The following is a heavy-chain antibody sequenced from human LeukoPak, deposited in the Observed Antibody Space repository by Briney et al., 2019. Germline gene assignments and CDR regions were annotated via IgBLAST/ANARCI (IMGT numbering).Heavy chain of an antibody. CDR3: ARGGVDYYGSGTYYLMYYSDY. V-gene: IGHV3-20*04. Sequence: GGSLRLSCAASGFTFDDHGMSWVRQAPGKGLEWVSGINWNGGSTGYADSVKGRFTISRDNAKNSLYLQMNSLRAEDTALYYCARGGVDYYGSGTYYLMYYSDYWGQGALVTVSS. J-gene: IGHJ4*02. D-gene: IGHD3-10*01. CDR1: GFTFDDHG. CDR2: INWNGGST.